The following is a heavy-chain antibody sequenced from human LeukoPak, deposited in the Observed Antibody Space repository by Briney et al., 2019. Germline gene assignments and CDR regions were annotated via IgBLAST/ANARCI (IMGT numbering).Heavy chain of an antibody. Sequence: SETLSLTCTVSGGSIGRSSYYWGWIRQPPGKGLEWIGNIYYSGKADYNPSLKSRVTISVDTSKNQFSLKLSSVTAADTTVYYCAAKRRRITMIVKGAFDIWGQGTMVTVSS. J-gene: IGHJ3*02. CDR2: IYYSGKA. CDR1: GGSIGRSSYY. D-gene: IGHD3-22*01. CDR3: AAKRRRITMIVKGAFDI. V-gene: IGHV4-39*07.